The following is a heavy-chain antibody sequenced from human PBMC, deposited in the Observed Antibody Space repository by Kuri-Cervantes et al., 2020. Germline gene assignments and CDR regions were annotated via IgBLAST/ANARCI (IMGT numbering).Heavy chain of an antibody. CDR1: GGSISSSSYY. Sequence: GSLRLSCTVSGGSISSSSYYWGWIRQPPGKGLEWIGSIYYSGSTYYNPSLKSRVTISVDTSKNQFSLKLSSVTAADTAVYYCARGRGYSSSSDYYYYYMDVWGKGTTVTVSS. CDR2: IYYSGST. V-gene: IGHV4-39*07. J-gene: IGHJ6*03. CDR3: ARGRGYSSSSDYYYYYMDV. D-gene: IGHD6-13*01.